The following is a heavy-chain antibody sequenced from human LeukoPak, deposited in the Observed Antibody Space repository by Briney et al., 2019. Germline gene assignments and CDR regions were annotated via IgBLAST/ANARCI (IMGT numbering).Heavy chain of an antibody. V-gene: IGHV3-11*01. D-gene: IGHD6-6*01. Sequence: GGSLRLSCAASGFTFSDYYMSWIRQAPGKGLEWVSYISSSGSTIYYADSVKGRFTISRDNAKNSLYLQMNSLRAEDTAVYYCARDSTRYSSSTWDYYYMDVWGKGTTVTVSS. CDR1: GFTFSDYY. CDR3: ARDSTRYSSSTWDYYYMDV. J-gene: IGHJ6*03. CDR2: ISSSGSTI.